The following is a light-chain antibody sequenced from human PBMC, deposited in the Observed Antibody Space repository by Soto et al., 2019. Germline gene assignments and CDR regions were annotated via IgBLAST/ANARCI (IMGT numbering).Light chain of an antibody. CDR2: GAS. CDR1: QSVSSTY. J-gene: IGKJ5*01. V-gene: IGKV3-20*01. Sequence: EIVLTQSPGTLAFSPVGRATLSCRASQSVSSTYLAWYQEKPGQAPRPLIYGASSRATGVPDRFSGSGFGTDFTLTISRVDPEDFAVYYCQQYGDSPITFGQGTRLEIK. CDR3: QQYGDSPIT.